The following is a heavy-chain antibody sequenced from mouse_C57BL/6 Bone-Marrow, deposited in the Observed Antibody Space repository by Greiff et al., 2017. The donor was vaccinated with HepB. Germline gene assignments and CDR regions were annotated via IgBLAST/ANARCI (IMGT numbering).Heavy chain of an antibody. Sequence: EVMLVESGGGLVKPGGSLKLSCAASGFTFSSYAMSWVRQTPEKRLEWVATISDGGSYTYYPDNVKGRFTISRDNAKNNLYLQMSHLKSEDTAMYYCARDYYGSSYCWYFDVWGTGTTVTVSS. CDR3: ARDYYGSSYCWYFDV. CDR2: ISDGGSYT. D-gene: IGHD1-1*01. J-gene: IGHJ1*03. V-gene: IGHV5-4*03. CDR1: GFTFSSYA.